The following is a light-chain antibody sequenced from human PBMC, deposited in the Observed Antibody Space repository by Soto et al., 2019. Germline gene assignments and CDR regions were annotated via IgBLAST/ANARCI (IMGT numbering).Light chain of an antibody. CDR1: QTIPRW. Sequence: DIQMTQSPSTLSASVGDRVTITCRASQTIPRWMAWYQQKPGKAPKLLIYDASTLESGVPSRFSGSRSGTEFTLTISSLQPDDFATYYCQQYNSYSWTFGQGTKVDIK. V-gene: IGKV1-5*01. J-gene: IGKJ1*01. CDR2: DAS. CDR3: QQYNSYSWT.